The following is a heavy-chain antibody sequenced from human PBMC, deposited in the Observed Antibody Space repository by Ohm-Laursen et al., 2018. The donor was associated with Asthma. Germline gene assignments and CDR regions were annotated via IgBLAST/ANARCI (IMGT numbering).Heavy chain of an antibody. CDR1: GYTFTGYY. CDR2: INPNSGGT. Sequence: ASVKVSCKASGYTFTGYYMHWVRQAPGQGLEWMGRINPNSGGTNYAQKFQGRVTMTRDTSISTAYMELSRLRSDDTAVYYCARGIVVVPAAMDYYYYGMDVWGQGTTVTVSS. CDR3: ARGIVVVPAAMDYYYYGMDV. V-gene: IGHV1-2*06. J-gene: IGHJ6*02. D-gene: IGHD2-2*01.